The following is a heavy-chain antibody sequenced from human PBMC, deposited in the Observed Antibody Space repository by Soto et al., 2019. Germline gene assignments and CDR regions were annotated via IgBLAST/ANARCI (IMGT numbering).Heavy chain of an antibody. CDR3: ARVSGCSGGSCYSRYYYGMDV. J-gene: IGHJ6*02. D-gene: IGHD2-15*01. CDR2: IYYSGST. V-gene: IGHV4-31*03. CDR1: GGSISSGGYY. Sequence: SETLCLTCTVSGGSISSGGYYWSWIRQHPGKGLEWIGYIYYSGSTYYNPSLKSRVTISVDTSKNQFPLKLSSVTAADTAVYYCARVSGCSGGSCYSRYYYGMDVWGQGTTVTVSS.